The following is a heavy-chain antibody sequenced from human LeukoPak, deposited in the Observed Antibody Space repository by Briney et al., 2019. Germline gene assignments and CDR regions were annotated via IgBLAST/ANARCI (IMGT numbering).Heavy chain of an antibody. V-gene: IGHV1-2*02. CDR1: GYTFTRYY. Sequence: GASVKVSCKASGYTFTRYYIHWVPQAPGQGLEGMGWINPNRGGTNYAQKFQGRVTMTRDTSSSTAYMELSRLRSDDTAVYYCARDGGYYDSSGYWGPHDAFDIWGQGTMVTVSS. CDR2: INPNRGGT. CDR3: ARDGGYYDSSGYWGPHDAFDI. J-gene: IGHJ3*02. D-gene: IGHD3-22*01.